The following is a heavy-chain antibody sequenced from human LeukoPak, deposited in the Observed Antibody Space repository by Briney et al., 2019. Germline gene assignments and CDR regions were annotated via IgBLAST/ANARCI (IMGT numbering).Heavy chain of an antibody. CDR1: DGSISSSSHY. V-gene: IGHV4-39*01. CDR2: IYYSGNT. CDR3: ARGRGWYAH. Sequence: SETLSLTCTVSDGSISSSSHYWGWIRQPPGKGLEWIGSIYYSGNTYYNPSLKSRVTISVDTSKNQFSLKLSSVTAADTAVYYCARGRGWYAHWGQGTLVTVSS. J-gene: IGHJ5*02.